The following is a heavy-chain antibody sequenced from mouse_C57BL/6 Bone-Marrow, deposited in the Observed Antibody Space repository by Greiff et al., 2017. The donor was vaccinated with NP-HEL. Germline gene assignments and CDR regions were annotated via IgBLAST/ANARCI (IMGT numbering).Heavy chain of an antibody. Sequence: EVQLQQSGAELVRPGASVKLSCTASGFNIKDDYMHWVKQRPEQGLEWIGWIDPENGDTEYASKFQGKATITADTSSNTAYLQLSSLTSEDTAVYYCTTFYSNEMDYWGQGTSVTVSS. CDR2: IDPENGDT. CDR1: GFNIKDDY. D-gene: IGHD2-5*01. CDR3: TTFYSNEMDY. J-gene: IGHJ4*01. V-gene: IGHV14-4*01.